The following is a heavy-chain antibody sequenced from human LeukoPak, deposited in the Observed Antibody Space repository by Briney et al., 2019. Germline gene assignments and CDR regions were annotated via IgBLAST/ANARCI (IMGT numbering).Heavy chain of an antibody. CDR2: IYHSGST. CDR3: ARGGGYGDFRDYFDY. V-gene: IGHV4-4*02. Sequence: SETLSLTCAVSGVSISSSNWWSWVRQPPGKGLEWIGEIYHSGSTNYNPSLKSRVTISVDKSKNQFSLKLSSVTAADTAVYYCARGGGYGDFRDYFDYWGQGTLVTVSS. J-gene: IGHJ4*02. D-gene: IGHD4-17*01. CDR1: GVSISSSNW.